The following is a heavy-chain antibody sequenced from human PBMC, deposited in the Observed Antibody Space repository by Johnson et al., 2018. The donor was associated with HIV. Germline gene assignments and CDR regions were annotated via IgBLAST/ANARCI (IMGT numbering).Heavy chain of an antibody. CDR1: GFTFSSYD. CDR3: AKGGSYSGSYYSFDI. J-gene: IGHJ3*02. D-gene: IGHD1-26*01. V-gene: IGHV3-13*01. Sequence: VQLVESGGGLVQPGGSLRLSCAASGFTFSSYDMHWVRQATGKGLEWVSAIGTAGDTYYPGSVKGRFTISRENAKNSLYLQMNSLRAEDTALYYCAKGGSYSGSYYSFDIWGQGTMVTVSS. CDR2: IGTAGDT.